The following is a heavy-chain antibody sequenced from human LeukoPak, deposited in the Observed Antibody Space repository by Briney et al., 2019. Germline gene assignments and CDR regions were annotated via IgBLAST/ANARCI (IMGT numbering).Heavy chain of an antibody. J-gene: IGHJ4*02. CDR1: GFTVSSNY. D-gene: IGHD3-16*01. CDR3: AREVGGGASGQ. CDR2: IYSDGTI. Sequence: QPGGSLRLSCAASGFTVSSNYMSWVRQVPGKGLEWVSVIYSDGTISYADSVKGRFTISRDNSENTLYLQMNSLRVEDTAVYYCAREVGGGASGQWGQGTLVTVSS. V-gene: IGHV3-66*01.